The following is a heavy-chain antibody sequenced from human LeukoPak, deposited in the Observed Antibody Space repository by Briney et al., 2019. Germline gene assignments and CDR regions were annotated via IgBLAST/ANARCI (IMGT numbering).Heavy chain of an antibody. Sequence: KPSETLSLTCAVSGGSISSSNWWSWVRRPPGKGLEWIGEIYHSGSTNYNPSLKSRVTISVDKSKNQFSLKLSSVTVADTAVYYCARTDYGPPHYYYGMDVWGQGTTVTVSS. CDR2: IYHSGST. J-gene: IGHJ6*02. D-gene: IGHD3-16*01. CDR1: GGSISSSNW. V-gene: IGHV4-4*02. CDR3: ARTDYGPPHYYYGMDV.